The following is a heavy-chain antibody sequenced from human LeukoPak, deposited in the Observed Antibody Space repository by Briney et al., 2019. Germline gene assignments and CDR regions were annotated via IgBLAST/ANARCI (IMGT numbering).Heavy chain of an antibody. J-gene: IGHJ4*02. CDR2: IYSGSRT. CDR3: AREGGGGDFDY. Sequence: GGSLRLSCAASGFSVSCNYMSWVRQAPGKGLEWVSVIYSGSRTYYTDSVEGRFTISRDSSKNTLYLQMNSLRPEDTAVYYCAREGGGGDFDYWGQGTLVTVSS. V-gene: IGHV3-66*02. D-gene: IGHD3-16*01. CDR1: GFSVSCNY.